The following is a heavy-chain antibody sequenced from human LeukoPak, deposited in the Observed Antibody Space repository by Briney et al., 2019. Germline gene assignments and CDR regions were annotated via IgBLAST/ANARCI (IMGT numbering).Heavy chain of an antibody. CDR1: GGSFSGSH. J-gene: IGHJ4*02. CDR3: ARDPTTVVSLPYYFDF. Sequence: PSETLSLTCAVHGGSFSGSHWNWIRQSPEKGLEWIGEINDRGRTNYNPSLTSRVTLSVDTSKKQFSLTLKSVTAADTAVYYCARDPTTVVSLPYYFDFWGQGTLVTVSS. D-gene: IGHD4-23*01. CDR2: INDRGRT. V-gene: IGHV4-34*01.